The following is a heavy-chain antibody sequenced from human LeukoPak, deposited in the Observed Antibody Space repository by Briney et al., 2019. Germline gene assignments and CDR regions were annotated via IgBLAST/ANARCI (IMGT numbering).Heavy chain of an antibody. D-gene: IGHD3-10*01. CDR3: AKGTYGSGTYGAHDY. V-gene: IGHV3-23*01. CDR2: IRGTGDTT. Sequence: GVSLRLSCAASGFTFISYGLSWVRRAPGEGLEGVSTIRGTGDTTYYADYVKVRFTISRDNSKKTLYLQMNSVRVEDTAVYYCAKGTYGSGTYGAHDYWGQGTLVTVAS. CDR1: GFTFISYG. J-gene: IGHJ4*02.